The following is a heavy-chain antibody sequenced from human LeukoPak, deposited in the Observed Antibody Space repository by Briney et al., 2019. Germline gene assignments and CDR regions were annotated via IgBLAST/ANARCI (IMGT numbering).Heavy chain of an antibody. Sequence: ASVKVSCKASGYTFTSYGISWVRQAPGQGLEWMGWISAYNGNTNYAQKLQGRVTMTTDTSTSTAYMELRSLRSDDTAVYYCARDGQWDHGSGSYLHWFDPWGQGTLVTVSS. J-gene: IGHJ5*02. CDR3: ARDGQWDHGSGSYLHWFDP. V-gene: IGHV1-18*01. D-gene: IGHD3-10*01. CDR2: ISAYNGNT. CDR1: GYTFTSYG.